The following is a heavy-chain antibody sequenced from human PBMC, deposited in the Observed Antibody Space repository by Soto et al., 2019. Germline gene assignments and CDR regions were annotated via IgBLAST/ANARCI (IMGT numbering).Heavy chain of an antibody. CDR1: GFTFSSYA. CDR2: ISYDGSNK. Sequence: GGSLRLSCAASGFTFSSYAMHWVRRAPGKGLEWVAVISYDGSNKYYADSVKGRFTISRDNSKNTLYLQMNSLRAEDTAVYYCARDHYSQYYYDSSGSLPGFWGQGTLVTVSS. CDR3: ARDHYSQYYYDSSGSLPGF. J-gene: IGHJ4*02. V-gene: IGHV3-30-3*01. D-gene: IGHD3-22*01.